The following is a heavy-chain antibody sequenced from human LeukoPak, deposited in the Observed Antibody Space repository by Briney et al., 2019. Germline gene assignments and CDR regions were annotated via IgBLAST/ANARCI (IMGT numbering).Heavy chain of an antibody. Sequence: SETLSLTCTVSGGSISSYYWSWIRQPPGKGLEWIGYIYYSGSTNYNPSLTSRVTISVDTSKNQFSLKLSSVTAADTAVYYCARHGGDCSGGSCYPMSIDYWGQGTLVTVSS. V-gene: IGHV4-59*08. CDR1: GGSISSYY. J-gene: IGHJ4*02. D-gene: IGHD2-15*01. CDR3: ARHGGDCSGGSCYPMSIDY. CDR2: IYYSGST.